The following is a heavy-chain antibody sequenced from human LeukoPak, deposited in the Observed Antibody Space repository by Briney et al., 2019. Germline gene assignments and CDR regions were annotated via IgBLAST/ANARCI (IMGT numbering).Heavy chain of an antibody. J-gene: IGHJ4*02. Sequence: PGGSLRLSCAASGFTFNNYAMSWVRQAPGKGLEWVSAISGSGGSTYYADSVKGRFTISRDNSKNTLYLQMNSLRSDDTAVYYCARVSRIECSGGSCYPFDYWGQGTLVTVSS. CDR3: ARVSRIECSGGSCYPFDY. D-gene: IGHD2-15*01. V-gene: IGHV3-23*01. CDR1: GFTFNNYA. CDR2: ISGSGGST.